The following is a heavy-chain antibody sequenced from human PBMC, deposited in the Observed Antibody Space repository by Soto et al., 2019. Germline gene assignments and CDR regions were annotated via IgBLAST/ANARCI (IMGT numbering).Heavy chain of an antibody. D-gene: IGHD2-15*01. CDR1: GFTFSSYG. CDR3: AKDDGGSNNYSHRYYYYMDF. Sequence: QVQLVESGGGVVQPGRSLSLSCAASGFTFSSYGMHWVRQAPGKGLQWVALISYDGSNKYYVDSVRGRFTISRDNSKNTLYLQMNSLRAEDTAVYYCAKDDGGSNNYSHRYYYYMDFWGKGTTVTVSS. CDR2: ISYDGSNK. J-gene: IGHJ6*03. V-gene: IGHV3-30*18.